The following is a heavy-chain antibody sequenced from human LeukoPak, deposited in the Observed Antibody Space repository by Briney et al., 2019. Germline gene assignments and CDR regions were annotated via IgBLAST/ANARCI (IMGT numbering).Heavy chain of an antibody. J-gene: IGHJ5*02. CDR2: IYPGDSDT. D-gene: IGHD3-10*01. CDR1: GYRFTSYW. Sequence: GEPLKISCKGSGYRFTSYWIGWVRQMPGKGLEWMGIIYPGDSDTRYSPSFQGQVTISADKSISTAYLQWSSLKASDTAMYYCARLPDYYGPNWFDPWGQGTLVTVSS. V-gene: IGHV5-51*01. CDR3: ARLPDYYGPNWFDP.